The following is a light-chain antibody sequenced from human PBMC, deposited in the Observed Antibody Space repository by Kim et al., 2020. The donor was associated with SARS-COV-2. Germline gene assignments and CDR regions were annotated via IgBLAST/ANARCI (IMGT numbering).Light chain of an antibody. CDR1: SGSIASSY. CDR2: ENN. Sequence: KTVAIACTRSSGSIASSYVQWYQQRPGSSPTTVIYENNQRPSGVPDRFSGSIDSSSNSASLTISGLKTDDEADYYCQSYDASNRVFGGGTQLTVL. V-gene: IGLV6-57*01. J-gene: IGLJ7*01. CDR3: QSYDASNRV.